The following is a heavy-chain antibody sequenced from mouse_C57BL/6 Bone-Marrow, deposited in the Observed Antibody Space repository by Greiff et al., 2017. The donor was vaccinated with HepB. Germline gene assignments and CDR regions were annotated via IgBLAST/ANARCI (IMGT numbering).Heavy chain of an antibody. Sequence: QVQLQQPGAELVMPGASVKLSCKASGYTFTSYWMHWVKQRPGQGLEWIGEIDPSDSYTNYNQKFKGKSTLTVDKSSSTAYMQLSSLTSEDSAVYYCAREAGMWYFDVWGTGTTVTVSS. V-gene: IGHV1-69*01. J-gene: IGHJ1*03. CDR1: GYTFTSYW. CDR3: AREAGMWYFDV. CDR2: IDPSDSYT. D-gene: IGHD4-1*01.